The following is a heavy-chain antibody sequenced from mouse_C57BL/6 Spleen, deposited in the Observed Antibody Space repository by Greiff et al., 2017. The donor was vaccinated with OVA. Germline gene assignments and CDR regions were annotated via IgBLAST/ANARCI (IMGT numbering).Heavy chain of an antibody. J-gene: IGHJ3*01. Sequence: VKVVESGPELVKPGASVKISCKASGYAFSSSWMNWVKQRPGKGLEWIGRIYPGDGDTNYNGKFKGKATLTADKSSSTAYMQLSSLTSEDSAVYFCASLYDYEFAYWGQGTLVTVSA. D-gene: IGHD2-4*01. CDR1: GYAFSSSW. CDR3: ASLYDYEFAY. CDR2: IYPGDGDT. V-gene: IGHV1-82*01.